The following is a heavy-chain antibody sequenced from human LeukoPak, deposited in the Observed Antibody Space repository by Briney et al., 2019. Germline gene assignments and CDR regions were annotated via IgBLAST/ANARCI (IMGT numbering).Heavy chain of an antibody. V-gene: IGHV3-48*01. Sequence: GGSLRLSCAASGFTFSSYSMDWVRQAPGKGLEWVSYISGSSGSIYYADSVRGRFTISRDNAKNSLSLQMNSLRAEDTAVYYCARVDYGGFNFDYWGQGTLVTVST. D-gene: IGHD4-23*01. J-gene: IGHJ4*02. CDR1: GFTFSSYS. CDR2: ISGSSGSI. CDR3: ARVDYGGFNFDY.